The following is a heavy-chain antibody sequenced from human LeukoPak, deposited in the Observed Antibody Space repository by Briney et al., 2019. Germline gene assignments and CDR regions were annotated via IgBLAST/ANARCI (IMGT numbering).Heavy chain of an antibody. D-gene: IGHD2-2*01. CDR2: INYDGST. Sequence: GGSLRLSCAASGFTFSNYWMHWFRQAPGKGLVWVSRINYDGSTNYADSVKGRFTISRDNARNTLYMQMNSLRAEDTAVYYCVRGCSSTSCYPFDCRGQGTLVTVSS. CDR1: GFTFSNYW. CDR3: VRGCSSTSCYPFDC. V-gene: IGHV3-74*01. J-gene: IGHJ4*02.